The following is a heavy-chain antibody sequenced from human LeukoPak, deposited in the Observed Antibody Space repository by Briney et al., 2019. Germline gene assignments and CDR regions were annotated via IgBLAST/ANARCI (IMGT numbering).Heavy chain of an antibody. CDR2: IYSGGST. CDR1: GFTFSNYA. J-gene: IGHJ4*02. CDR3: ARVVHYYDSPGYFDY. D-gene: IGHD3-22*01. Sequence: PGGSLRLSCAASGFTFSNYAMSWVRQAPGKGLEWVSVIYSGGSTYYADSVKGRFTISRDNSKNTLYLQVNSLRAEDTAVYYCARVVHYYDSPGYFDYWGQGTLVTVSS. V-gene: IGHV3-53*01.